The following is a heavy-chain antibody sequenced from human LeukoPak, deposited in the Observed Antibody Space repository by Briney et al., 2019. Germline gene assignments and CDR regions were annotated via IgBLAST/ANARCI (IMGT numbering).Heavy chain of an antibody. D-gene: IGHD4-17*01. CDR3: AREEDNSDEYLREDY. Sequence: GGSLRLSCAGSGFPFSSYWMSWVRQAPGKGPEWVANINQDGSESYYVDSVKGRFTISRDNAKNSLYLQMNSLRAEDTAVYYCAREEDNSDEYLREDYWGQGTLVTVSS. CDR1: GFPFSSYW. V-gene: IGHV3-7*01. CDR2: INQDGSES. J-gene: IGHJ4*02.